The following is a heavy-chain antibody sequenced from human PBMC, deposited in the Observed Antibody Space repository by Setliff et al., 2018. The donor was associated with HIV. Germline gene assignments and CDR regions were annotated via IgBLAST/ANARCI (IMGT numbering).Heavy chain of an antibody. V-gene: IGHV3-23*01. J-gene: IGHJ3*02. D-gene: IGHD6-13*01. Sequence: GGSLRLSCTASGFTFSSYAMSWVRQAPGKGLQWVSAISGSGANAYYADTVKGRFTISRHNSKNTVYLQLNSLRAEDTAVYYCARVSKSSPDAFDIWGQGTMVTVSS. CDR1: GFTFSSYA. CDR3: ARVSKSSPDAFDI. CDR2: ISGSGANA.